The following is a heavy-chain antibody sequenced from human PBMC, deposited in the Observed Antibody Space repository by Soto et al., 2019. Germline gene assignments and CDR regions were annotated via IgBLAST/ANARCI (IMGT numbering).Heavy chain of an antibody. CDR2: IYYSGST. CDR3: ARANYFDI. J-gene: IGHJ3*02. CDR1: GFSISGIGCY. Sequence: PSETLSHTCTVAGFSISGIGCYWGWIRQPPGKGLEWVGNIYYSGSTNYNPSLKSRATISVDTSKNQFSLKVSSVTAADTAVYYCARANYFDIWGQGTIVTVSS. V-gene: IGHV4-61*08. D-gene: IGHD2-8*01.